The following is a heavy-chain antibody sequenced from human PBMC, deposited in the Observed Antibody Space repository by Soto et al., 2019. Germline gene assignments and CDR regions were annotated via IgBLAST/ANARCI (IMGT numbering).Heavy chain of an antibody. Sequence: SLRLSCAASGFTFSSYGMHWVRQAPGKGLEWVAVISYDGSNKYYADSVKGRFTISRDNSKNTLYLQMNSLRAEDTAVYYCAKKGSYDSSGYPLGMDVWGQGTTVTVSS. D-gene: IGHD3-22*01. J-gene: IGHJ6*02. CDR2: ISYDGSNK. V-gene: IGHV3-30*18. CDR1: GFTFSSYG. CDR3: AKKGSYDSSGYPLGMDV.